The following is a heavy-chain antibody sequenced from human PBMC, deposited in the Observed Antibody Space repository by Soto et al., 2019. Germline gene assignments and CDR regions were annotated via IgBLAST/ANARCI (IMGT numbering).Heavy chain of an antibody. J-gene: IGHJ6*02. Sequence: GGSLRLSCSASGFTFSSHAMHWVRQAPGKGQEYVSAISSNGGSTYYADSVKSRFTVSRDNSKNTLYLQMSSLRPDDTAIYYCVKGSFSEYSFFMDVWGQGTTVTVSS. CDR1: GFTFSSHA. CDR2: ISSNGGST. D-gene: IGHD6-6*01. CDR3: VKGSFSEYSFFMDV. V-gene: IGHV3-64D*08.